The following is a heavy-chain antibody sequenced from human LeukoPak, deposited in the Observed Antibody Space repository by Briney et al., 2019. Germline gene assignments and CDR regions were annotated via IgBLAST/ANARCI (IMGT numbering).Heavy chain of an antibody. Sequence: GGSLRLSCAASGFTFSSYGMHWVRQAPGKGLEWVAVIWYDGSNKYYADSVKGRFTISRDNSKNTLYPQMNSLRAEDTAVYYCARATWASSYYYGMDVWGQGTTVTVSS. J-gene: IGHJ6*02. CDR3: ARATWASSYYYGMDV. D-gene: IGHD1-26*01. V-gene: IGHV3-33*01. CDR1: GFTFSSYG. CDR2: IWYDGSNK.